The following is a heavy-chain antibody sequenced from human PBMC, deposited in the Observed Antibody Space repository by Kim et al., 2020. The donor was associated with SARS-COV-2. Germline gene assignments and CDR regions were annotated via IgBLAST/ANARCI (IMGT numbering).Heavy chain of an antibody. J-gene: IGHJ5*02. D-gene: IGHD6-13*01. CDR2: IYYSGST. V-gene: IGHV4-31*03. CDR3: ARAARSSSWYVVNWFDP. CDR1: GGSISSGGYY. Sequence: SETLSRTCTVSGGSISSGGYYWSWIRQHPGKGLEWIGYIYYSGSTYYNPSLKSRVTISVDTSKNQFSLKLSSVTAADTAVYYCARAARSSSWYVVNWFDPWGQGTLVTVSS.